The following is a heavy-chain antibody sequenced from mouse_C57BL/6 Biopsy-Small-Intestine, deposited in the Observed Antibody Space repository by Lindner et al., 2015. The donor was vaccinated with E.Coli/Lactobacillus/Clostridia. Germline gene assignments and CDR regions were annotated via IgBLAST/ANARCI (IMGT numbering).Heavy chain of an antibody. Sequence: EVQLQESGGGLVQPKGSLKLSCAASGFSFNTYAMNWVRQAPGKGLEWVARIRSKSNNYATYYADSVKDRFTISRDDSESMLYLQMNNLKTEDTGMYYCVRRGDGYSYYAMDYWGQGTSVTVSS. CDR1: GFSFNTYA. CDR2: IRSKSNNYAT. J-gene: IGHJ4*01. CDR3: VRRGDGYSYYAMDY. V-gene: IGHV10-1*01. D-gene: IGHD2-3*01.